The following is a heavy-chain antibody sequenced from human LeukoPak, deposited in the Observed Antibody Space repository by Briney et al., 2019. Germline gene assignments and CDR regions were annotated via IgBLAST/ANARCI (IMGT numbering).Heavy chain of an antibody. D-gene: IGHD2-2*01. J-gene: IGHJ4*02. V-gene: IGHV3-74*01. CDR3: AMSRTFDY. CDR1: GFIFSSYW. CDR2: INNDGSST. Sequence: GGSLRLSCAASGFIFSSYWMHWVRQAPGKGLVWVSHINNDGSSTNYADSVKGRFTISRDNAKNTLYLQMNSLRAEDTAIYYCAMSRTFDYWGQGTLVTVSS.